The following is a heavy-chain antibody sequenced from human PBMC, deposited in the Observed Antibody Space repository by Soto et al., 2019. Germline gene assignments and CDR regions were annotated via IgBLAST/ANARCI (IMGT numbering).Heavy chain of an antibody. CDR3: ARLGYYYDSRGYKNQYYFDY. CDR1: GGSISSGSYY. J-gene: IGHJ4*02. V-gene: IGHV4-39*01. Sequence: SETLSLTCTVSGGSISSGSYYWGWIRQPPGKGLEWVGTIYYGRTTFYSPPLKRRVPISVDTSKTQFSLKLSSVTAADTAVYYCARLGYYYDSRGYKNQYYFDYWGQGTLVTVSS. CDR2: IYYGRTT. D-gene: IGHD3-22*01.